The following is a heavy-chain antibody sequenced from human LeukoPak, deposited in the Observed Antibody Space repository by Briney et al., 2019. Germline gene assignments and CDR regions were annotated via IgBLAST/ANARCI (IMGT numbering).Heavy chain of an antibody. Sequence: GASVKVSCKASGGTFSSYAISWVRQAPGQGLEWMGRIIPILGIANYAQKFQGKVTITADKSTNTAYMELSSLRSEDTAMYYCASDRTIAAAVDPFDIWGQGTMVTVSS. CDR1: GGTFSSYA. J-gene: IGHJ3*02. D-gene: IGHD6-13*01. V-gene: IGHV1-69*04. CDR2: IIPILGIA. CDR3: ASDRTIAAAVDPFDI.